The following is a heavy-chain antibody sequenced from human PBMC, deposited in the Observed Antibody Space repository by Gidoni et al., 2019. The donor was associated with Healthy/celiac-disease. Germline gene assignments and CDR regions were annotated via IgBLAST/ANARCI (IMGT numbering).Heavy chain of an antibody. J-gene: IGHJ6*02. Sequence: EVQLVQSGAEVKKPGESLKISCKGSGYSFTSYWIGWVRQMPGKGLEWTGLIYPGDSDTRYSPSFQGQVTISADKSSSTAYLQWSSLKASDTAMYYCARLGGNHYYYYGMDVWGQGTTVTVSS. CDR2: IYPGDSDT. CDR1: GYSFTSYW. D-gene: IGHD3-16*01. V-gene: IGHV5-51*01. CDR3: ARLGGNHYYYYGMDV.